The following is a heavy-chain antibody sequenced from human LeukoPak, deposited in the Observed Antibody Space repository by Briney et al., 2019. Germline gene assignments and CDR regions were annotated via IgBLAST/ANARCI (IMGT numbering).Heavy chain of an antibody. J-gene: IGHJ4*02. CDR2: IHTSGST. Sequence: SETLSLTCTVSGGSISTFYWSWIRQPAGKGLEWIGRIHTSGSTNYNPSLKSRVTMSVDTSKNQISLRLTSVTATDTAMYYCARQTGSGLFTLPGGQGTLVTVSS. CDR1: GGSISTFY. CDR3: ARQTGSGLFTLP. V-gene: IGHV4-4*07. D-gene: IGHD3/OR15-3a*01.